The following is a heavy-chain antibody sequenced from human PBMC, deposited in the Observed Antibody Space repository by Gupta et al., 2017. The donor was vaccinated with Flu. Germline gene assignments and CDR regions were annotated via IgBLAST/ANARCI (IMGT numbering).Heavy chain of an antibody. CDR2: IAADGSVK. CDR3: ARNRGWQQFDL. Sequence: EERLVESGGTFVQPGGSLGLSCAASGFTFRSYWMDWVRQAPGKGPEWVANIAADGSVKNYADSVKGRFTISRDDAKDSVYLEMNSLRDEDTALYYCARNRGWQQFDLWGQGALVTVSS. V-gene: IGHV3-7*01. D-gene: IGHD6-13*01. CDR1: GFTFRSYW. J-gene: IGHJ5*02.